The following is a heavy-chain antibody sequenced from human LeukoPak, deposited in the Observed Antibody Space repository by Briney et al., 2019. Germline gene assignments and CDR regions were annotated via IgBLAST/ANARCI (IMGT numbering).Heavy chain of an antibody. CDR3: AREGTNGMATIKAFDI. Sequence: ASVKVSCKASGYTFTGYYMHWVRQAPGQGLEWMGWINPNSGGKKYAQKFQGRVTMTRDTSISTASMELRRLRSDDTAVYYCAREGTNGMATIKAFDIWGRGTMVTGSS. J-gene: IGHJ3*02. V-gene: IGHV1-2*02. CDR1: GYTFTGYY. CDR2: INPNSGGK. D-gene: IGHD5-24*01.